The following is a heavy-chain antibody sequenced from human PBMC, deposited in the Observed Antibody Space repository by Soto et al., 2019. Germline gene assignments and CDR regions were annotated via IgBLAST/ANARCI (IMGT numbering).Heavy chain of an antibody. D-gene: IGHD4-4*01. CDR1: GFTFSSYG. J-gene: IGHJ4*02. CDR2: ISYDGSNK. Sequence: QVQLVESGGGVVQPGRSLRLSCAASGFTFSSYGMHWVRQAPGKGLEWVAVISYDGSNKYYADSVKGRFTISRDNSKNTLYLQMNSLRAEDTAVYYCAKDENDYSFFDYWGQGTLVTVSS. CDR3: AKDENDYSFFDY. V-gene: IGHV3-30*18.